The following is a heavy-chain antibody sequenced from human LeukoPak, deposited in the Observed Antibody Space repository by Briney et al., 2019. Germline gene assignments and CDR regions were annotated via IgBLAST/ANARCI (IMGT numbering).Heavy chain of an antibody. D-gene: IGHD2-2*01. J-gene: IGHJ5*02. CDR1: GYTFTSYY. CDR3: ARDSKTSSLADP. CDR2: INPSGGSA. Sequence: ASVKVSCKASGYTFTSYYIHWVRQAPGQGLEWMGIINPSGGSASYAQKFEGRVTKTRDTSTSTVYMELSSLRAEDTAVYYCARDSKTSSLADPWGQGTLVTVSS. V-gene: IGHV1-46*01.